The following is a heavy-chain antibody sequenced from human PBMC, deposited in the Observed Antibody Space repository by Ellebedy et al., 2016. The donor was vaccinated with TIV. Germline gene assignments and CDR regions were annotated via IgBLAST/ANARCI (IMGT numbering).Heavy chain of an antibody. J-gene: IGHJ4*02. D-gene: IGHD2-15*01. CDR2: INWNGDST. CDR1: GFNFEDYG. V-gene: IGHV3-20*04. Sequence: GESLKIPCAASGFNFEDYGMRWVRQAPGKGLAWVSGINWNGDSTTSADSVNGRFTISRDNAQDTLFLQMTSLRAEDTAVYFCSRRWSTPDSWGQGTLVIVSS. CDR3: SRRWSTPDS.